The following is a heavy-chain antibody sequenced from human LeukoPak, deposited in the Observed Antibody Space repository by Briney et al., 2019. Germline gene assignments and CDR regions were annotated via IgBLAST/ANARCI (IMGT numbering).Heavy chain of an antibody. CDR1: GGSISGTSYY. D-gene: IGHD6-13*01. CDR2: FYYSGST. CDR3: ARLVVSSWYHEVLLGRDY. J-gene: IGHJ4*02. V-gene: IGHV4-39*01. Sequence: SETLSLTCTVSGGSISGTSYYWGWIRQPPGKGLEWLGSFYYSGSTYYKPSLKSRVTISVDTSKNQFSLKLSSVTAADTAVYYCARLVVSSWYHEVLLGRDYWGQGTLVTVSS.